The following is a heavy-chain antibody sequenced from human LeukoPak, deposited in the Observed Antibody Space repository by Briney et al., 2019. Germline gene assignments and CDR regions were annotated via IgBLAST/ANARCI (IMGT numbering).Heavy chain of an antibody. Sequence: GGSLRLSCAASGFTFSSYAMSWVRQAPGKGLKWVSTINDNGDGTYYADSVKGRFTISRDNSKNTLYLQMNSLRAEDTAVYYCAREGATLGFSFDYWGQGTLVTVSS. CDR3: AREGATLGFSFDY. D-gene: IGHD1-26*01. CDR2: INDNGDGT. CDR1: GFTFSSYA. V-gene: IGHV3-23*01. J-gene: IGHJ4*02.